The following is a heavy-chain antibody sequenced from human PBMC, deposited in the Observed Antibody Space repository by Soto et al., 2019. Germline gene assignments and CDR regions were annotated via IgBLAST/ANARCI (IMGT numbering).Heavy chain of an antibody. CDR3: ASNYCSSTSCHIYPLGAFDI. CDR1: GFTFSSYW. CDR2: IKQDGSEK. D-gene: IGHD2-2*01. V-gene: IGHV3-7*01. Sequence: GGSLRLSCAASGFTFSSYWMSWVRQAPGKGLEWVANIKQDGSEKYYVDSVKGRFTISRDNAKNSLYLQMNSLRAEDTAVYYCASNYCSSTSCHIYPLGAFDIWGQGTMVTVSS. J-gene: IGHJ3*02.